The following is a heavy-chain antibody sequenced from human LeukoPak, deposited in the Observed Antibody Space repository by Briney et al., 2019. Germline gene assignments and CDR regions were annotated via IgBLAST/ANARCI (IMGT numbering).Heavy chain of an antibody. D-gene: IGHD3-3*01. V-gene: IGHV4-39*01. J-gene: IGHJ4*02. Sequence: SETLSLTCTVSGGSISSSSYYWGWIRQPPGKGLEWIGSIYYSGSTYYNPSLKSRVTISVDTSKNQFSLKLSSVTAADTAVYYCARHPVLRFFGRPQRGYYFDYWGQGTLVTVSS. CDR2: IYYSGST. CDR3: ARHPVLRFFGRPQRGYYFDY. CDR1: GGSISSSSYY.